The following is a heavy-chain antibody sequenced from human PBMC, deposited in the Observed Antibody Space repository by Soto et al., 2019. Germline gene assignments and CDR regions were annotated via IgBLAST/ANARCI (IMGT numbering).Heavy chain of an antibody. V-gene: IGHV4-39*01. CDR3: ARQPLFCDIFTGWGPRNWFDP. CDR2: IYYSGST. Sequence: SETLPLTCTVSGGSISSSSYYWGWIRQPPGKGLEWIGSIYYSGSTYYNPSLKSRVTISVDTSKNQFSLKLSSVTAADTAVYYCARQPLFCDIFTGWGPRNWFDPWGQGTLVTVSS. D-gene: IGHD3-9*01. CDR1: GGSISSSSYY. J-gene: IGHJ5*02.